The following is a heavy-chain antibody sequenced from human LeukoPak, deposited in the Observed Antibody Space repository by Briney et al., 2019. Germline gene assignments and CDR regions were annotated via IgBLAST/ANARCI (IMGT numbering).Heavy chain of an antibody. J-gene: IGHJ4*02. CDR3: ATYRQVLLPFES. Sequence: GGSLRLSCAASGFTFSSYGMSWVRQAPGKGLEWVSSISASGDSTYYADSVKGRFTISRDNSKSTLSLQMNSPRAEDTAIYYCATYRQVLLPFESWGQGTLVTVSS. CDR2: ISASGDST. CDR1: GFTFSSYG. D-gene: IGHD2-8*02. V-gene: IGHV3-23*01.